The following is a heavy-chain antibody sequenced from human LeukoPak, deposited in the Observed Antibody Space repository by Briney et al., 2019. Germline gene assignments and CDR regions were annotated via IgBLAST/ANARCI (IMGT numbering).Heavy chain of an antibody. CDR1: RFTFSSYG. V-gene: IGHV3-30*02. CDR2: IQYDGSNE. Sequence: GGSLRLSCAASRFTFSSYGMHWVRQAPGKGLEWVAYIQYDGSNEQYADSVKGRFTISRDNSKNTLYLQMSSLRAEDTAVYYCAKDTVKVATIRRVPHYMDVWGKGTTVTISS. D-gene: IGHD5-12*01. J-gene: IGHJ6*03. CDR3: AKDTVKVATIRRVPHYMDV.